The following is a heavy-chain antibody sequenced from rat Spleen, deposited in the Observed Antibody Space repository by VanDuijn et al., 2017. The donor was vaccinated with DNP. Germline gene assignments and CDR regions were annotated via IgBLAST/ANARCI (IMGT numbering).Heavy chain of an antibody. D-gene: IGHD1-2*01. CDR2: IWNNGGT. CDR3: ARSPETSYIYFPWAY. Sequence: QVQLKESGPGLVQPSRTLSLTCTVSGFSLTSHGVSWVRQPPGEGLEWMGVIWNNGGTRYNSVLKSRLSISRDTSKRQVFLKMNSLQTEDTATYYCARSPETSYIYFPWAYWGQGTLVTVSS. CDR1: GFSLTSHG. J-gene: IGHJ3*01. V-gene: IGHV2-41*01.